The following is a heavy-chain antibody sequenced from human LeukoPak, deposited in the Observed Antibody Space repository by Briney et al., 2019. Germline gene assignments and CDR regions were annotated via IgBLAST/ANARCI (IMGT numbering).Heavy chain of an antibody. Sequence: ASVKVSCKASGYTLTNHYMHWVRQAPGQGLEWLGLISPSGDKTWNAQKFQGRVTMTRDTSISTAYMELSRLRSDDTAVYYCAREHYGSGSYYPDNDWGQGTLVTVSS. D-gene: IGHD3-10*01. CDR1: GYTLTNHY. J-gene: IGHJ4*02. CDR2: ISPSGDKT. V-gene: IGHV1-46*01. CDR3: AREHYGSGSYYPDND.